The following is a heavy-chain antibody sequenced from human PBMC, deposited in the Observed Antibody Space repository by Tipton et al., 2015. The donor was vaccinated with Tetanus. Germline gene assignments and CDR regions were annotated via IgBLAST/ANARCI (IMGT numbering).Heavy chain of an antibody. CDR2: ISHSGSS. CDR3: ARGGRDAYNNPLGAFDV. Sequence: LRLSCTVSGGSFSLYYWNWVRQSPGKGLEWIREISHSGSSSYSPSLKSRVTISVDTSKNQFSLRLRSVAAADTAVYYCARGGRDAYNNPLGAFDVWGRGTTVTVSS. D-gene: IGHD5-24*01. J-gene: IGHJ3*01. CDR1: GGSFSLYY. V-gene: IGHV4-34*01.